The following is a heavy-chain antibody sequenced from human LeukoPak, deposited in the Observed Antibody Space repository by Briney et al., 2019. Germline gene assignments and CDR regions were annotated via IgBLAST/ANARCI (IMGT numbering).Heavy chain of an antibody. CDR3: ARMGNPATVTADY. D-gene: IGHD4-17*01. CDR2: VYSSGST. CDR1: GGPISSFY. Sequence: PSETLSLTCTVSGGPISSFYGSWIRQSAGKGLEYIGRVYSSGSTNYNPSVEGRVTMSVDTSKNRFSLRLRSVTAADTAVYYCARMGNPATVTADYWGQGTLVTVSS. J-gene: IGHJ4*02. V-gene: IGHV4-4*07.